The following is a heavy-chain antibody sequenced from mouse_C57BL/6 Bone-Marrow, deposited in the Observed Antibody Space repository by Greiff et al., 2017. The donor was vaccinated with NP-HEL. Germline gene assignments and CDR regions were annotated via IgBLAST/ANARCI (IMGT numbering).Heavy chain of an antibody. V-gene: IGHV1-26*01. D-gene: IGHD1-1*01. CDR1: GYTFTDYY. J-gene: IGHJ3*01. Sequence: VQLQQSGPELVKPGASVKISCKASGYTFTDYYMNWVKQSHGKSLEWIGDINPNNGGTSYNQKFKGKATLTVDKSASTAYMELRSLTSEDSAVYYCAREVYYGSTLCFWGQGTLVTVSA. CDR3: AREVYYGSTLCF. CDR2: INPNNGGT.